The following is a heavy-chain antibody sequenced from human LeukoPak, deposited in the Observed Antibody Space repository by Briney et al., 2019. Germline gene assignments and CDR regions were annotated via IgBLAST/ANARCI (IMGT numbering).Heavy chain of an antibody. D-gene: IGHD4-23*01. CDR3: ARRGDGGRSFDL. J-gene: IGHJ4*02. V-gene: IGHV3-74*01. CDR1: GLTFSNYG. CDR2: INSDGSTT. Sequence: PGGPRRFSGAPPGLTFSNYGRPWVPKAPGKGLVWVSRINSDGSTTSYADSVKGRFTISRDNAKNTLYLQMNSLRAEDTAVYYCARRGDGGRSFDLWGQGTLVTVSS.